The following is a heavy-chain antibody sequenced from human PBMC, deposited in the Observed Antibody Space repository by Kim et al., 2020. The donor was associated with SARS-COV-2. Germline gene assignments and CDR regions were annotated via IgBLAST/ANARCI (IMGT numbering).Heavy chain of an antibody. V-gene: IGHV3-15*01. Sequence: TDCAAPVTGRFTISRDDSKNTLYLQMNSLKTGDTAVYYCTTHSGGSAGYWGQGTLVTVSS. J-gene: IGHJ4*02. CDR2: T. CDR3: TTHSGGSAGY. D-gene: IGHD2-15*01.